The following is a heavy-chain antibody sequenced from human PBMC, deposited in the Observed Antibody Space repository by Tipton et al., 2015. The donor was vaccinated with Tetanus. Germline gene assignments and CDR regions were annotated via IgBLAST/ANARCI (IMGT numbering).Heavy chain of an antibody. CDR1: GFIFSSYG. D-gene: IGHD2-15*01. CDR3: AREADCSGGSCFSGDFDN. J-gene: IGHJ4*02. CDR2: SWYEGTDT. V-gene: IGHV3-33*01. Sequence: CAASGFIFSSYGIHWVRQAPGKGLEWVAVSWYEGTDTYYAESVRGRFTLSRDNSKNTLYLQMNSLRVDDTAVYYCAREADCSGGSCFSGDFDNWGQGTQVTVSS.